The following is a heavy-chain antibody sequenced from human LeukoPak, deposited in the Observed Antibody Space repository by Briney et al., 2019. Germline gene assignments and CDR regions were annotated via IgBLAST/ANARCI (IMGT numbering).Heavy chain of an antibody. CDR3: ARSYYDSSGYSY. Sequence: ASVKVSCKASGYTFTSYAMNWVRQAPGQGLEWMGWINPNSGGTNYAQKFQGRVTMTRDTSISTAYMELSRLRSDDTAVYYCARSYYDSSGYSYWSQGTLVTVSS. CDR2: INPNSGGT. D-gene: IGHD3-22*01. CDR1: GYTFTSYA. V-gene: IGHV1-2*02. J-gene: IGHJ4*02.